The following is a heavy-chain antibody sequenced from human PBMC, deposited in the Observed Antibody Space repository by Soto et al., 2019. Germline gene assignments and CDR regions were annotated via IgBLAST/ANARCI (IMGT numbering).Heavy chain of an antibody. D-gene: IGHD2-21*02. CDR2: IKPDGSAT. J-gene: IGHJ4*02. V-gene: IGHV3-7*01. Sequence: GGSLRLSCAVSGFTFGSYWMNWVRLIPGKGLEWVAYIKPDGSATYYVDSVKGRFTISRDNAKNSLYLQMNSPRVEDTSVYYCARAGYCGPGCYYYFDYWGQGTLVTVSS. CDR1: GFTFGSYW. CDR3: ARAGYCGPGCYYYFDY.